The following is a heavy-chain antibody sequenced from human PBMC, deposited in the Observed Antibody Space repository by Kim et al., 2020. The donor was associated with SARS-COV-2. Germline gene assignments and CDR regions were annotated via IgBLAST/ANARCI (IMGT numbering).Heavy chain of an antibody. D-gene: IGHD2-2*01. J-gene: IGHJ6*02. CDR2: INPNSGGT. CDR1: GYTFTGYY. V-gene: IGHV1-2*02. CDR3: ARENCSSTSCQRWENNYYYGMDV. Sequence: ASVKVSCKASGYTFTGYYMHWVRQAPGQGLEWMGWINPNSGGTNYAQKFQGRVTMTRDTSISTAYMELSRLRSDDTAVYYCARENCSSTSCQRWENNYYYGMDVWGQGTTVTVSS.